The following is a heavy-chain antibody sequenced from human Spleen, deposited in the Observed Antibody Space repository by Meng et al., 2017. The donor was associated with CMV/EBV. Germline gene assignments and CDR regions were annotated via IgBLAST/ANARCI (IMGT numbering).Heavy chain of an antibody. CDR1: GGSFSGYY. CDR2: IYYSGST. D-gene: IGHD1-26*01. V-gene: IGHV4-59*01. CDR3: ARGGGSYPHYYYGMDV. Sequence: SQTLSLTCAVYGGSFSGYYWSWIRQPPGKGLEWIGYIYYSGSTNYNPSLKSRVTISVDTSKNQFSLKLSSVTAADTAVYYCARGGGSYPHYYYGMDVWGQGTTVTVSS. J-gene: IGHJ6*02.